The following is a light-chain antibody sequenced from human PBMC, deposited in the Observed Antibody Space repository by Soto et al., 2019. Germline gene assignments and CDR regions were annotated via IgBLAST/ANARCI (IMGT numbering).Light chain of an antibody. CDR3: WSYAGSIVV. Sequence: QSALTQPRSVSGSPGQSVTISCTGTSSDDGGYNYVYWYQQHPGKAPKLMIYDVSKRPTGVPDRFSGSNSGNTASLTIAGLQAEDEADYYFWSYAGSIVVFGGGTKLTVL. V-gene: IGLV2-11*01. CDR2: DVS. CDR1: SSDDGGYNY. J-gene: IGLJ2*01.